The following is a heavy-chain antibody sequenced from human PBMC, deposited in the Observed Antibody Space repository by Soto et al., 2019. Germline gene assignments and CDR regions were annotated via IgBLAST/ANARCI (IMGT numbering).Heavy chain of an antibody. V-gene: IGHV3-23*01. CDR3: AREPKPFMTGYYDL. CDR1: VFSMSNHA. D-gene: IGHD3-9*01. Sequence: GTLRLSCVVSVFSMSNHALTWVRQAPGKGLEWVSSISSTGSKTYYADSIKGRFTISRDNSKNTVFLQMNSLRPDDMAFYFCAREPKPFMTGYYDLWGQGTLVTVSS. CDR2: ISSTGSKT. J-gene: IGHJ4*02.